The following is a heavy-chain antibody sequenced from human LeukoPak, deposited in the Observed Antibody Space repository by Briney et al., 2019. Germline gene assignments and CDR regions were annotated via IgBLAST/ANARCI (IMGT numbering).Heavy chain of an antibody. J-gene: IGHJ4*02. CDR1: GFTVSGNY. V-gene: IGHV3-53*01. CDR2: IYSGGST. CDR3: AKGSVPYYYDSRH. Sequence: PGGSLRLSCAASGFTVSGNYMSWVRQAPGKGLEWVSIIYSGGSTYYADSVKGRFTISRDNSKNTLYLQMNSLRAEDTAVYYCAKGSVPYYYDSRHWGQGTLVTVSS. D-gene: IGHD3-22*01.